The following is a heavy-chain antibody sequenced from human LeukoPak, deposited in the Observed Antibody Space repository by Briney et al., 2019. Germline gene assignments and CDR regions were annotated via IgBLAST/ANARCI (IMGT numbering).Heavy chain of an antibody. D-gene: IGHD3-10*01. CDR2: ISYDGSNK. CDR1: GFTFSSYA. J-gene: IGHJ4*02. CDR3: ARGGDYYGSGSYSKFDC. V-gene: IGHV3-30*04. Sequence: GGSLRLSCAASGFTFSSYAMHWVRQAPGKGLEWVAVISYDGSNKYYADSVKGRFTISRDNSKNTLYLQMNSLRAEDTAVYYCARGGDYYGSGSYSKFDCWGQGTLVTVSS.